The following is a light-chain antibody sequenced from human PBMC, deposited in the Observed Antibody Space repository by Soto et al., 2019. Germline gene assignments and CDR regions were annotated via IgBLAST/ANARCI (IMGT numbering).Light chain of an antibody. CDR1: QSLVYSDGNTY. CDR2: RIS. J-gene: IGKJ1*01. CDR3: MQATHFPLT. V-gene: IGKV2-24*01. Sequence: DVVMTQTPLSSPVTLGQPASISCRSSQSLVYSDGNTYLNWLQQRPGQPPRLLIYRISDRLPGVPDRFSGSGAGTDFTLKIARLEAEDVGIYYCMQATHFPLTFGQGTKVEIK.